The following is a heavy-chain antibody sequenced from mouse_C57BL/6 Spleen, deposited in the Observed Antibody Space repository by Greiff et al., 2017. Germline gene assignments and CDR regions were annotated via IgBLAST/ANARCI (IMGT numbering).Heavy chain of an antibody. Sequence: VQLKESGAELVRPGASVKLSCTASGFNIKDYYMHWVKQRPEQGLEWIGRIDPEDGDTEYAPQFQGKATMTADTSSNTAYLQLSSLTSEDTAVYYCTKGPNGELGLCAYWGQGTLVTVSA. CDR2: IDPEDGDT. D-gene: IGHD4-1*01. CDR3: TKGPNGELGLCAY. CDR1: GFNIKDYY. J-gene: IGHJ3*01. V-gene: IGHV14-1*01.